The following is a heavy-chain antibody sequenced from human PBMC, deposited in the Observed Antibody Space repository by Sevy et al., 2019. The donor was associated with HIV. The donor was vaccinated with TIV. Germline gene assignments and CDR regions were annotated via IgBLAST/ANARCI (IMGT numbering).Heavy chain of an antibody. CDR3: AIPTLGYSYGLGDY. CDR1: GFTFSSYA. CDR2: ISYDGSNK. Sequence: GGSLRLSCAASGFTFSSYAMHWVRQAPGKGLEWVAAISYDGSNKYYADSVKGRFTISRDNSKNTLYLQMNSLRAEDTAVYYCAIPTLGYSYGLGDYWGQGTLVTVSS. D-gene: IGHD5-18*01. J-gene: IGHJ4*02. V-gene: IGHV3-30*04.